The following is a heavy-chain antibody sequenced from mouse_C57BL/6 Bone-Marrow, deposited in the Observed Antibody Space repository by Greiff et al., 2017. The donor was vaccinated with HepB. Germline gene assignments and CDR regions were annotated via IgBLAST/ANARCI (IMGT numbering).Heavy chain of an antibody. V-gene: IGHV14-3*01. CDR1: GFNIKNTY. Sequence: EVQLQQSVAELVRPGASVKLSCTASGFNIKNTYMHWVKQRPEQGLEWIGRIDPANGNTKYAPKFQGKATITADTSSNTAYLQLSSLTSEDTAIYYCAPGELYYYGSRTWGFAYWGQGTLVTVSA. CDR2: IDPANGNT. CDR3: APGELYYYGSRTWGFAY. D-gene: IGHD1-1*01. J-gene: IGHJ3*01.